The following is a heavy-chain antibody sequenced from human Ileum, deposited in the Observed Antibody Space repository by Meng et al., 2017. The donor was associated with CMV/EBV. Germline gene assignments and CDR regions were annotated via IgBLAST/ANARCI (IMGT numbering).Heavy chain of an antibody. CDR1: GGSINSGNSY. J-gene: IGHJ4*02. Sequence: QGQLQESGPGLVKPSQTLSLTCSVFGGSINSGNSYWSWIRQPAGQGLEWIGRIYTSGSTEYNPSLKSRVTISVDTSNNQFSLKLSSVTAADTAVYYCASELGNWGQGTLVTVSS. V-gene: IGHV4-61*02. CDR2: IYTSGST. CDR3: ASELGN.